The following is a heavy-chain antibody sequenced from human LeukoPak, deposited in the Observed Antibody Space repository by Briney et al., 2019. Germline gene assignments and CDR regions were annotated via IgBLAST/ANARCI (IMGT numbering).Heavy chain of an antibody. CDR1: GGSISSYY. V-gene: IGHV4-59*01. J-gene: IGHJ5*02. CDR3: ATCPGYSYGNLLDL. D-gene: IGHD5-18*01. CDR2: IYYSGST. Sequence: PSEALSLTCTVSGGSISSYYWSWILHPLGEGLEWRGYIYYSGSTNYNPSPKSRVTISVDTSKNQFPVKLSSVAAADRAVYYCATCPGYSYGNLLDLWGQGPRVPVSS.